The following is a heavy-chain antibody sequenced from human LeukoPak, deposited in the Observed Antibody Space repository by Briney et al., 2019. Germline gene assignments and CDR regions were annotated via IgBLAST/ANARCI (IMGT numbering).Heavy chain of an antibody. CDR2: INHSGST. V-gene: IGHV4-34*01. CDR1: GASFSGYY. D-gene: IGHD2-15*01. Sequence: PSETLSLTCAVYGASFSGYYWSWIRQPPGKGLEWIGEINHSGSTNYNPSLKRRVTIPLDTSKNQFSLKLSSVTAADTAVYYCTRDNCSGGSCYLNYYYYMDVWGKGTTVTVSS. J-gene: IGHJ6*03. CDR3: TRDNCSGGSCYLNYYYYMDV.